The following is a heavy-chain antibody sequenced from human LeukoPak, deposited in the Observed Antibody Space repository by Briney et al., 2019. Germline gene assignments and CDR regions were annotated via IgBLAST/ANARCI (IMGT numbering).Heavy chain of an antibody. CDR3: ATDLAYCSSTSCHIPDY. D-gene: IGHD2-2*02. CDR1: GYTLTELS. CDR2: FDPEDGET. V-gene: IGHV1-24*01. Sequence: ASVKVSCKVSGYTLTELSMHWVRQAPGKGLEWMGGFDPEDGETIYAQKFQGRVTMTEDTSTDTAYMELSSLRSEGTAVYYCATDLAYCSSTSCHIPDYWGQGTLVTVSS. J-gene: IGHJ4*02.